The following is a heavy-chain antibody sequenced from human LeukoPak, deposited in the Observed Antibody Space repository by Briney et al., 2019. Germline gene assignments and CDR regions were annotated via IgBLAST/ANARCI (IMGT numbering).Heavy chain of an antibody. CDR2: IRFDSSNQ. D-gene: IGHD6-25*01. CDR3: SKIVAAGGRFDS. Sequence: GGSLRLSCAASGFTFSRYGMHWVRHSPGKGLEWVAFIRFDSSNQDYADSVKGRFTISRDNSKSTLYLQMNSLRHDDTAVYYCSKIVAAGGRFDSWGQGTLVTVSS. CDR1: GFTFSRYG. J-gene: IGHJ4*02. V-gene: IGHV3-30*02.